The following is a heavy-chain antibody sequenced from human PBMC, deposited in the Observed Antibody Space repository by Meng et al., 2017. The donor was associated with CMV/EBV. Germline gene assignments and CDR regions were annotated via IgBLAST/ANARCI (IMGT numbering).Heavy chain of an antibody. CDR1: GFIVSSDY. J-gene: IGHJ5*02. D-gene: IGHD5/OR15-5a*01. CDR2: IYSGGRS. CDR3: ARDIAAAASSVS. V-gene: IGHV3-66*02. Sequence: GESLKISCAASGFIVSSDYMTWVRQAPGKGLEWVSVIYSGGRSYYADFAQGRFTISRDTSKNTLYLQMNSLRPEDTAVYYCARDIAAAASSVSWGPRTVVTVSS.